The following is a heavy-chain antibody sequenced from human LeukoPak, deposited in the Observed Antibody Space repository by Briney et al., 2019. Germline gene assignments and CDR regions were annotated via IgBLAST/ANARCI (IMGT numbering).Heavy chain of an antibody. CDR2: ISSSSSYI. D-gene: IGHD1-7*01. Sequence: GGSLRLSCAASGFTFSSYSMNWVRQAPGKGLEWVSSISSSSSYIYYADSVKGRFTISRDNAKNSLYLQMNSLRAEDTAVYYCARARGLELRSLYYFDYWGQGTLVTVSS. V-gene: IGHV3-21*01. CDR3: ARARGLELRSLYYFDY. J-gene: IGHJ4*02. CDR1: GFTFSSYS.